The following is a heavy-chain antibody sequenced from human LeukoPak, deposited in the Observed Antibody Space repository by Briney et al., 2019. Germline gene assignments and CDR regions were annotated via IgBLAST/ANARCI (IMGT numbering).Heavy chain of an antibody. CDR3: ARVSQAGLRGHYNWFDP. CDR2: IYYSGST. D-gene: IGHD3-10*01. CDR1: GGSISSYY. J-gene: IGHJ5*02. V-gene: IGHV4-59*01. Sequence: SETLSLTCTVSGGSISSYYWSWLRQPPGKGLEWIGYIYYSGSTNYNPSLKSRVTISVDTSKNQFSLKLSSVTAADTAVYYCARVSQAGLRGHYNWFDPWGQGTLVTVSS.